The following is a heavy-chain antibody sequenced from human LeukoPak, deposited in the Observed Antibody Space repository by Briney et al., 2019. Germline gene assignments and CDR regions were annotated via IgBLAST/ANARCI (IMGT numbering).Heavy chain of an antibody. Sequence: GESLKISCKGSGYSFTSYWIGWVRQMPGKGLEWMGIIYPGDSDTRYSPSFQGQVTISADKSIGTAYLQWSSLKASDTAMYYCARRMVRGVISPYYFDYWGQGTLVTVSS. V-gene: IGHV5-51*01. D-gene: IGHD3-10*01. CDR1: GYSFTSYW. CDR3: ARRMVRGVISPYYFDY. J-gene: IGHJ4*02. CDR2: IYPGDSDT.